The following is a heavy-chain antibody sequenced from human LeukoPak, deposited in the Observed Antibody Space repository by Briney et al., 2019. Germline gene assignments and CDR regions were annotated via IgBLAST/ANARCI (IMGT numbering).Heavy chain of an antibody. CDR3: ARDPESAAAGKMDV. Sequence: ASVKVSCKASGYTFTSYGISWVRQAPGQGLEWMGWISAYNGNTNYAQKLQGRVTMTTDTSTSTAYMELRSLRSDDTAVYYCARDPESAAAGKMDVWGKGTTVTVSS. D-gene: IGHD6-13*01. J-gene: IGHJ6*04. V-gene: IGHV1-18*01. CDR2: ISAYNGNT. CDR1: GYTFTSYG.